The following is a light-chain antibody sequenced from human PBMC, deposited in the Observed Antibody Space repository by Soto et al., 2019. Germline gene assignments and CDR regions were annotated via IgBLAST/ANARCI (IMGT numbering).Light chain of an antibody. J-gene: IGKJ4*01. Sequence: EIVLTQSPGTLSLSPGERAILSCRASQSLSSSFLAWYQQKPGQAPRLLIYSSSNRATGIPDRFSGGETGTDFTLTVSRLEPADFAVYYCQQYGRSPLTFGGGTKVDIK. CDR3: QQYGRSPLT. CDR1: QSLSSSF. V-gene: IGKV3-20*01. CDR2: SSS.